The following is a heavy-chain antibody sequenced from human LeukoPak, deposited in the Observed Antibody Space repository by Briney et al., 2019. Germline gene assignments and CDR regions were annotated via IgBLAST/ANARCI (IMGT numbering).Heavy chain of an antibody. CDR3: ARQASSSWFARFDP. V-gene: IGHV4-61*01. CDR1: GGSVSSGSYY. Sequence: SETLSLTCTVSGGSVSSGSYYWSWIRQPPGKGLEWIGYIYYSGGTNYNPSLKSRVTISVDTSKNQFSLKLSSVTAADTAVYYCARQASSSWFARFDPWGQGTLVTVSS. J-gene: IGHJ5*02. D-gene: IGHD6-13*01. CDR2: IYYSGGT.